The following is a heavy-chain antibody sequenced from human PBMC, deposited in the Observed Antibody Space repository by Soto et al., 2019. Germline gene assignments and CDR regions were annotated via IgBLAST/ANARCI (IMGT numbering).Heavy chain of an antibody. J-gene: IGHJ4*02. D-gene: IGHD6-13*01. CDR2: ITDSGTGT. V-gene: IGHV3-23*01. Sequence: EVHLLESGGGLVHPGESLRLSCGASGFTFSSCVMTWVRQAPGKVLEWVSCITDSGTGTYYADSVKGRFTISRDNSKNTMYLQMNNLRVEDTGVYYCAKGLINGRWYAEDWGQGTLVTVSS. CDR3: AKGLINGRWYAED. CDR1: GFTFSSCV.